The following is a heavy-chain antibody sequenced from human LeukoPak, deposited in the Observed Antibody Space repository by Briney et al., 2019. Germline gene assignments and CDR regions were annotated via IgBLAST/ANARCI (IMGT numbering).Heavy chain of an antibody. J-gene: IGHJ2*01. D-gene: IGHD6-13*01. Sequence: SVKVSCKASGGTFSSYAISWVRQAPGQGLEWMGRIIPILGIANYAQKFQGRVTITADKSTSTAYMELSSLRSEDTAVYYCASPIAAADNWYFDLWGRGTLVTVSS. CDR3: ASPIAAADNWYFDL. CDR1: GGTFSSYA. V-gene: IGHV1-69*04. CDR2: IIPILGIA.